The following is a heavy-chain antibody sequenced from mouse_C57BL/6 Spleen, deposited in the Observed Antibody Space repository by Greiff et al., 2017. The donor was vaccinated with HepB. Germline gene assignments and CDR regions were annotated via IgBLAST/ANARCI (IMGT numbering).Heavy chain of an antibody. V-gene: IGHV5-6*01. CDR2: ISSGGSYT. CDR3: ARHESNSFAY. Sequence: EVQGAESGGDLVKPGGSLKLSCAASGFTFSSYGMSWVRQTPDKRLEWVATISSGGSYTYYPDSVKGRFTISRDNAKNTLYLQMSSLKSEDTAMYFCARHESNSFAYWGQGTLVTVSA. J-gene: IGHJ3*01. D-gene: IGHD2-5*01. CDR1: GFTFSSYG.